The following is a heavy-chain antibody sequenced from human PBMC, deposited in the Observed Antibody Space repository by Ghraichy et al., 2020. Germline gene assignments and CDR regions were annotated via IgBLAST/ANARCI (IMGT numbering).Heavy chain of an antibody. D-gene: IGHD3-22*01. V-gene: IGHV4-39*01. CDR3: ARFYYYDSSGEIDY. CDR2: IYYSGST. J-gene: IGHJ4*02. Sequence: SETLSLTCTVSGGSISSSSYYWGWIRQPPGKGLEWIGSIYYSGSTYYNPSLKSRVTISVDTSKNQFSLKLSSVTAADTAVYYCARFYYYDSSGEIDYWGQGTLGTVSS. CDR1: GGSISSSSYY.